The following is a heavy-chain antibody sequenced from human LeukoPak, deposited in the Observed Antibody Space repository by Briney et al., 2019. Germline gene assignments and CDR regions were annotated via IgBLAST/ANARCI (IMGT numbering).Heavy chain of an antibody. J-gene: IGHJ4*02. V-gene: IGHV3-7*02. CDR2: IKQDGSEK. Sequence: GGSLRLSCAASGFSISKYWMSWVRQAPGKGLEWVANIKQDGSEKYYVDSVKGRFTISRDNAENSLYLQMNSLRAEDTAVYYRAGPFFYFDLWGQGTLVTVSS. D-gene: IGHD3-3*01. CDR1: GFSISKYW. CDR3: AGPFFYFDL.